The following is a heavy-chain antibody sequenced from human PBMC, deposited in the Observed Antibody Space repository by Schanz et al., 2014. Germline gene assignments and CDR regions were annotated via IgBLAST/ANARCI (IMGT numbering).Heavy chain of an antibody. D-gene: IGHD3-3*01. Sequence: EVQLVESGGGLVQPGGSLRLSCAASGFNFRSYPMSWVRQAPGKGLEWVSAISASGGSTYYADSVKGRFTISRDNSKNTLYVQLNSLRAEDTAVYYCARPIYDLWSGSFDHWGQGILVTVSS. V-gene: IGHV3-23*04. CDR2: ISASGGST. CDR3: ARPIYDLWSGSFDH. J-gene: IGHJ4*02. CDR1: GFNFRSYP.